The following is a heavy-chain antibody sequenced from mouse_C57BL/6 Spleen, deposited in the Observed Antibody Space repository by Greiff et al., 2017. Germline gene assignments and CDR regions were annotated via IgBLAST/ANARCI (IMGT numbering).Heavy chain of an antibody. J-gene: IGHJ4*01. CDR1: GFSFNTYA. Sequence: EVKLEESGGGLVQPKGSLKLSCAASGFSFNTYAMNWVRQAPGKGLEWVARIRSKSNNYATYYADSVKDRFTISRDDSESMLYLQMNNLKTEDTAMYYCVRLTTVRSGAMDYWGQGTSVTVSS. CDR2: IRSKSNNYAT. CDR3: VRLTTVRSGAMDY. V-gene: IGHV10-1*01. D-gene: IGHD1-1*01.